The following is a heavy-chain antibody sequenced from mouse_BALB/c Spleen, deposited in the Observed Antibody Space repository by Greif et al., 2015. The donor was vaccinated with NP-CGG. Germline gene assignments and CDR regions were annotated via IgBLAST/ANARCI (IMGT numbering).Heavy chain of an antibody. J-gene: IGHJ2*01. CDR2: IRNKANGYTT. Sequence: DVMLVESGGGLVQPGGSLRLSCATSGFTFTDYYMSWVRQPPGKALEWLGFIRNKANGYTTEYSASVKGRFTISRDNSQSILYLQMNTLRAEDSATYYCARKGYYGYYFDYWGQGTTLTVSS. CDR1: GFTFTDYY. D-gene: IGHD1-1*01. CDR3: ARKGYYGYYFDY. V-gene: IGHV7-3*02.